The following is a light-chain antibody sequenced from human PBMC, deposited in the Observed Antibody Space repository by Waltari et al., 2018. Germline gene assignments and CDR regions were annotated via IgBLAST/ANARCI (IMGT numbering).Light chain of an antibody. J-gene: IGLJ3*02. V-gene: IGLV1-47*01. Sequence: QSVLTQPPSASGTPGQRVTISCSGSRSNIGSNYVYWYQQVPGTAPKLLIYRNNPRPSGGPDRFSGSKSGPSASLAISGLRSEDEVDYYCAAWDDSLSGRVFGGGTKVTVL. CDR2: RNN. CDR1: RSNIGSNY. CDR3: AAWDDSLSGRV.